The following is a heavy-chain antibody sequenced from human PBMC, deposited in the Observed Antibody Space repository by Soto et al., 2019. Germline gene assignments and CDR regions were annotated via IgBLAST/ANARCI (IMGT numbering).Heavy chain of an antibody. V-gene: IGHV3-23*01. J-gene: IGHJ4*02. CDR1: GFTFSSYA. CDR3: AKDIPASAYYGDPDNYFDY. CDR2: ISGSGGST. Sequence: PGGSLRLSCGASGFTFSSYAMSWVRQAPGKGLEWVSAISGSGGSTYYADSVKGRFTISRDNSKNTLYLQMNSLRAEDTAVYYCAKDIPASAYYGDPDNYFDYWGQGTLVTVSS. D-gene: IGHD4-17*01.